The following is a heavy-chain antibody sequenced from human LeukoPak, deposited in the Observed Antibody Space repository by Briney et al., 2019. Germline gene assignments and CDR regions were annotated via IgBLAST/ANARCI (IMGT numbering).Heavy chain of an antibody. V-gene: IGHV1-18*01. Sequence: ASVKVSCKASGYTFTSYGISWVRQAPGQGLEWMGWISAYNGNTNYAQKLQGRVTMTTDTSTSTAYMELRSLRSDDTAVYYCARAVSNDWVGAAHFDYWGQGTLVTVSS. CDR2: ISAYNGNT. J-gene: IGHJ4*02. CDR3: ARAVSNDWVGAAHFDY. D-gene: IGHD2-15*01. CDR1: GYTFTSYG.